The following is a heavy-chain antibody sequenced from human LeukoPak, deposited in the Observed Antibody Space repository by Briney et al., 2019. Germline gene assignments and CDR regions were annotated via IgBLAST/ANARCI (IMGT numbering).Heavy chain of an antibody. V-gene: IGHV1-8*01. J-gene: IGHJ4*02. D-gene: IGHD6-19*01. Sequence: GASVKVSCKTSGFTFTNYDINWVRQAPGQGLEWMGWMNPNSGNTGYTQKFQGRVAMTRDNSITTAYMELSSLGSEDTAVYYCVKESGAVFGPDYFDSWGQGTLVIVSS. CDR3: VKESGAVFGPDYFDS. CDR2: MNPNSGNT. CDR1: GFTFTNYD.